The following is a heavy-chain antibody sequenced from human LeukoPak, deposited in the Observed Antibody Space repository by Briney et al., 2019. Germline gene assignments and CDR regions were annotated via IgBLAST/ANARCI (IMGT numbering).Heavy chain of an antibody. CDR2: IRYDGSNK. CDR3: AKDGGSDPDSFDI. V-gene: IGHV3-30*02. Sequence: PGGSLRLSCAAPRFTFNTYVMHWVRQAPGKGLEWLAFIRYDGSNKNYADSVKGRFTISRDNTKNSLYLQMNSLRAEDTAVYYCAKDGGSDPDSFDIWGQGTMVTVSS. J-gene: IGHJ3*02. D-gene: IGHD2-15*01. CDR1: RFTFNTYV.